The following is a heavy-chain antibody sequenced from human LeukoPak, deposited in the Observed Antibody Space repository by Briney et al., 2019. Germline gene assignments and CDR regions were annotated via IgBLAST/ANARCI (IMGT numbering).Heavy chain of an antibody. V-gene: IGHV3-48*02. CDR2: INHNAETI. Sequence: PGGSLRLSCAASGFTFSSYVVSWVRQAPGKGLEWVSYINHNAETIYYADSVRGRFTISRDNAKNVLYLQMNRLRDGDTAVYYCARDSDWAFDNWGQGTLVTVSS. CDR1: GFTFSSYV. J-gene: IGHJ4*02. D-gene: IGHD2-21*02. CDR3: ARDSDWAFDN.